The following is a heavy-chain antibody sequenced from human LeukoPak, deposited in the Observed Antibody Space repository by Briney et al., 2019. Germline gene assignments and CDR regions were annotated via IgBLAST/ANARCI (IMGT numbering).Heavy chain of an antibody. J-gene: IGHJ4*02. Sequence: GESLKISCKASGYRFTSYWIGWVRQMPGKGLEWLGMIYPDDSDIRYSPSIQGQVSFSADKSISTAYLQWRSLRGSDTAIYYCARLGAHYSENSGYPFDYWGQGTLVTVSS. V-gene: IGHV5-51*01. D-gene: IGHD5-12*01. CDR2: IYPDDSDI. CDR1: GYRFTSYW. CDR3: ARLGAHYSENSGYPFDY.